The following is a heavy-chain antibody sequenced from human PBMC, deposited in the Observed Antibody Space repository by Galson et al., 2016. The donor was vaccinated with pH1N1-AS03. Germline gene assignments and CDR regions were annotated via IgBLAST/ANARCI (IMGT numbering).Heavy chain of an antibody. D-gene: IGHD1-26*01. Sequence: SLRLSCAATKFTFSRFSMHWVRQAPGKGLEWVAAISFDGSNKHYADSVKGRFTISRDNVENSLSLQMNSLTNEDTAVYYCATSLRLRGITFENWGQGILVTVSS. V-gene: IGHV3-30*04. CDR3: ATSLRLRGITFEN. CDR1: KFTFSRFS. J-gene: IGHJ4*02. CDR2: ISFDGSNK.